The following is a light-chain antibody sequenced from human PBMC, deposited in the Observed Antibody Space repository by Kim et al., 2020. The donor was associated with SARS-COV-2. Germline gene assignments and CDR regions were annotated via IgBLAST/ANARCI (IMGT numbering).Light chain of an antibody. CDR3: QQYNNWPIT. CDR1: QSVSSN. V-gene: IGKV3-15*01. CDR2: GAS. Sequence: VSPGERATLSRRASQSVSSNLAWYQQKPGQAPRLLIYGASTRATGIPARFSGSGSGTEFTLTISSLQSEDFAVYYCQQYNNWPITFGPGTKVDIK. J-gene: IGKJ3*01.